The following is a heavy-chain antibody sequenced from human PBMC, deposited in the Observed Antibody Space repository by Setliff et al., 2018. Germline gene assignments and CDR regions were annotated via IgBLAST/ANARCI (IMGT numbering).Heavy chain of an antibody. Sequence: SGPTLVNPTQTLTLTCTFSGFSLSTIGVGVGWIRQPPGKALEWLALIYWNDDKRYSPSLKSRLTITKDTSKNQVVLTMTNMDPVDTATYYCAHKKMSIITFDYWGQGTLVTVSS. J-gene: IGHJ4*02. CDR1: GFSLSTIGVG. V-gene: IGHV2-5*01. CDR2: IYWNDDK. CDR3: AHKKMSIITFDY. D-gene: IGHD3-16*01.